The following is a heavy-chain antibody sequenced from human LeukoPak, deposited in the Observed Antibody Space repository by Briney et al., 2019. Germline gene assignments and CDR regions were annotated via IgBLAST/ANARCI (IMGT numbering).Heavy chain of an antibody. D-gene: IGHD3-22*01. CDR1: GFTFSSYA. Sequence: PGGSLRLSCAASGFTFSSYAMSWVRQAPGKGLEWVSAIGGSGGSTYYADSVKGRFTISRDNSKNTLYLQMNSLRAEDTAVYYCAKRGGYDSSGYYSLDYWGQGTLVTVSS. J-gene: IGHJ4*02. CDR2: IGGSGGST. V-gene: IGHV3-23*01. CDR3: AKRGGYDSSGYYSLDY.